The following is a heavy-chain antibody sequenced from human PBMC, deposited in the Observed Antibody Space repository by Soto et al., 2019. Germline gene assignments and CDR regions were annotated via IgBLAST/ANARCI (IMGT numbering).Heavy chain of an antibody. CDR2: ISGSGGNT. Sequence: GGSLRLSCAASGFSFNSYTYGMSWVRQAPGKGLEWVSAISGSGGNTYYADSVKGRFTISRDNSKNTLYLQMNTLRAEDTAVYYCARTRGAWYYFDYWGQGSLVTVSS. J-gene: IGHJ4*02. CDR1: GFSFNSYTYG. CDR3: ARTRGAWYYFDY. D-gene: IGHD2-21*01. V-gene: IGHV3-23*01.